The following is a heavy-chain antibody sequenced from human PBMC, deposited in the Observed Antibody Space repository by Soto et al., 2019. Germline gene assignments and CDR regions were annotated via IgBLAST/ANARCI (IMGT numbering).Heavy chain of an antibody. CDR1: GFTFSNYA. J-gene: IGHJ4*02. CDR2: ISAGGGNT. CDR3: AKDRRVTATTYFDY. D-gene: IGHD2-21*02. Sequence: EVQLLESGGGLVQPGGSLRLSCVASGFTFSNYAMSWVSQAPGKGLEWVSAISAGGGNTYYADSVKGRFTISRDNSKNTLYLQMNSLRAEDTAVYYCAKDRRVTATTYFDYWGQGTLVTVSS. V-gene: IGHV3-23*01.